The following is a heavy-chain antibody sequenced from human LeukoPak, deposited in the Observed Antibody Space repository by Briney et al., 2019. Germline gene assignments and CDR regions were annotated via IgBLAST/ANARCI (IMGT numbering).Heavy chain of an antibody. Sequence: SETLSLTCTVSGXSISNYYGSWIRQPAGKGLEWIGRISASGNTNYNPSLKSRVTMSVDTSMNLFALKLSSVTAADTAVYYCAKDSSSPPEYYYYYGMDVWGQGTMVTVSS. CDR3: AKDSSSPPEYYYYYGMDV. D-gene: IGHD6-13*01. CDR1: GXSISNYY. CDR2: ISASGNT. V-gene: IGHV4-4*07. J-gene: IGHJ6*02.